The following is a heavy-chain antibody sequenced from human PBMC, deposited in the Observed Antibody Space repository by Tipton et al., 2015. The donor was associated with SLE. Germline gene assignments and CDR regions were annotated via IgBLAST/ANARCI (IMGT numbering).Heavy chain of an antibody. J-gene: IGHJ4*02. CDR2: FYYSGST. Sequence: TLSLTCTVSGGSISSSSYYWGWIRQPPGKGLEWIGSFYYSGSTYYNPSLKSRVTISVDTSKNQFSLKLSSVTAADTAVYYCARLVSGSSSWLRFDYWGQGTLVTVSS. CDR3: ARLVSGSSSWLRFDY. D-gene: IGHD6-13*01. V-gene: IGHV4-39*07. CDR1: GGSISSSSYY.